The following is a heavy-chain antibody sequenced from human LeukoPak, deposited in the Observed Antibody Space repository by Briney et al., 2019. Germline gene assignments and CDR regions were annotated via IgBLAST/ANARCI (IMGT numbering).Heavy chain of an antibody. CDR3: ARGTLAYCGGDCYEGVYYFDY. J-gene: IGHJ4*02. Sequence: SQTLSLTCTVSGGSISGGGYYWSWIRQHPGKGLEWIGYIYYSGSTYYNPSLKSRVTISVDTSKNQFSLKLSSVTAADTAVYYCARGTLAYCGGDCYEGVYYFDYWGQGTLVTVSS. D-gene: IGHD2-21*02. CDR1: GGSISGGGYY. CDR2: IYYSGST. V-gene: IGHV4-31*03.